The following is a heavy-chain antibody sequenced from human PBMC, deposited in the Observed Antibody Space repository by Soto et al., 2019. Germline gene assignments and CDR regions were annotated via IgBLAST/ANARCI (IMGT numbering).Heavy chain of an antibody. J-gene: IGHJ4*02. Sequence: ASVKVSCKASGYTFTDYYMHWLRQAPGQGLECMGWINPNNGDTNYAQKFQGRVTMTRDTSISTAYLEVSSLRSDDTAVYYCARSVSFITPRPDYWGQGTLVTVSS. CDR1: GYTFTDYY. CDR3: ARSVSFITPRPDY. V-gene: IGHV1-2*02. CDR2: INPNNGDT. D-gene: IGHD6-6*01.